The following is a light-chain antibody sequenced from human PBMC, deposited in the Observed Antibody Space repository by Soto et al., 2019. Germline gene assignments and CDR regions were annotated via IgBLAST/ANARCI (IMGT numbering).Light chain of an antibody. V-gene: IGKV3-11*01. CDR3: QQRSTLPPRT. CDR2: DAS. Sequence: ESVLIKSPATLSLSPAEIATLSCSASQSVTSYVAWYQQKPGQAPRLLIYDASNRATGIPARFSGSGSGTDFTLTISSLEPEDFAVYYCQQRSTLPPRTFGQGTKLDIK. CDR1: QSVTSY. J-gene: IGKJ1*01.